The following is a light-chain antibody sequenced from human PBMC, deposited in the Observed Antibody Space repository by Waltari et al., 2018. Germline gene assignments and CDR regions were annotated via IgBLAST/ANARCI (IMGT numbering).Light chain of an antibody. V-gene: IGKV4-1*01. CDR2: WAS. Sequence: DIVMTQSRDSLAVSLGEKATINCKSNQSLLYNSNNKNYLAWYQQKPGQPLKLFFYWASSRESGVPDRFSGSGSGTDFTLTIGSLQAEDVAVYYCQQYYTAPYTFGQGTKLEIK. CDR3: QQYYTAPYT. J-gene: IGKJ2*01. CDR1: QSLLYNSNNKNY.